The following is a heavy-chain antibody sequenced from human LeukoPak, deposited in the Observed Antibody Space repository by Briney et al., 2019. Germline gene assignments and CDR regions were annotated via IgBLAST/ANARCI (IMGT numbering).Heavy chain of an antibody. CDR3: ARDRIDHHFDY. CDR1: GFTFSDSA. CDR2: INNVASHI. Sequence: PGGSLRLSCAASGFTFSDSAMNWVRQAPGKGLEWVSSINNVASHIYYADSVRGRFTISRDNAKNSVSLQMNNLRAEDTAVYYCARDRIDHHFDYWGQGTLVTVSS. V-gene: IGHV3-21*01. D-gene: IGHD1-26*01. J-gene: IGHJ4*02.